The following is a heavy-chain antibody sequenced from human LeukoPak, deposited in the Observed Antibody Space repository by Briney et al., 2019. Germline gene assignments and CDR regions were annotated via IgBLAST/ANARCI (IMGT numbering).Heavy chain of an antibody. D-gene: IGHD3-16*02. CDR2: ISSSSSTI. CDR3: ASLFYYDYVWGSYRILDY. CDR1: GFTFSSYS. J-gene: IGHJ4*02. Sequence: GGSLRLSCAASGFTFSSYSINWVRQAPGKGLEWVSYISSSSSTIYYADSVKGRFTISRDNAKNSLYLQMNSLRAEDTAVYYCASLFYYDYVWGSYRILDYWGQGTLVTVSS. V-gene: IGHV3-48*01.